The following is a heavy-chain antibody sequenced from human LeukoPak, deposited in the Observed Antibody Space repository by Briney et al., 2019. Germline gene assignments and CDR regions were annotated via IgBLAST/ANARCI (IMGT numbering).Heavy chain of an antibody. D-gene: IGHD3-22*01. CDR3: ARDPDYYDSSGYYHQPTDY. CDR2: INPNSGGT. J-gene: IGHJ4*02. Sequence: ASVKVSCKASGYTFTGYYMHWVRQAPGQGLEWMGRINPNSGGTNYAQKFQGRVTMTRDTSISTAYMELSRLRSEDTAVYYCARDPDYYDSSGYYHQPTDYWGQGTLVTVSS. V-gene: IGHV1-2*06. CDR1: GYTFTGYY.